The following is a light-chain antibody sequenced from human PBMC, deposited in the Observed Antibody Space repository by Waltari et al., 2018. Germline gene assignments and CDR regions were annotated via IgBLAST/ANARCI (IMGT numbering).Light chain of an antibody. Sequence: EIVLTQSPGTLSFSTGERATLSCRARQSVRSSYLAWYQQKPCLSPRVLIHGASNRATGIPNMFSGSGYGTDFTLTISRLEPEDFAVYYCQQYGSSPWTFGQGTKVEIK. CDR3: QQYGSSPWT. V-gene: IGKV3-20*01. J-gene: IGKJ1*01. CDR2: GAS. CDR1: QSVRSSY.